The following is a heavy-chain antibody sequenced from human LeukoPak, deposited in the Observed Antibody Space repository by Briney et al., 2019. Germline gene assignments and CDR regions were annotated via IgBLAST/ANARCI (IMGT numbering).Heavy chain of an antibody. CDR2: IYHSGST. V-gene: IGHV4-38-2*02. CDR1: GYSISSGYY. J-gene: IGHJ4*02. CDR3: ARSRRSWSTFDY. Sequence: SETLSLTCTVSGYSISSGYYWGWIRQPPGKGLEWIGNIYHSGSTYYNPSLKSRVTISVDTSKNQFSLKLISVTATDTAVYYCARSRRSWSTFDYWGQGTLVTVSS. D-gene: IGHD6-13*01.